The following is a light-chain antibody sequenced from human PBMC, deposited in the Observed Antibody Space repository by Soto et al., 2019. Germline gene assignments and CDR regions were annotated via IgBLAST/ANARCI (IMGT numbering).Light chain of an antibody. CDR2: AAS. CDR1: QGISSW. J-gene: IGKJ1*01. CDR3: QQANSFPRT. Sequence: DIQMTQSPSSVSASIGDRVTITCRASQGISSWLAWYRHKPGEAPKLLIYAASSLHSGVPSRFSGSGSGTDFTLTISSLQPEDFATYYCQQANSFPRTFGQGTKVEIK. V-gene: IGKV1D-12*01.